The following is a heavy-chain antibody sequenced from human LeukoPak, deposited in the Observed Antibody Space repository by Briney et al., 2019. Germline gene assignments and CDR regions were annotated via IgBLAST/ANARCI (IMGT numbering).Heavy chain of an antibody. D-gene: IGHD3-3*01. J-gene: IGHJ4*02. Sequence: SVKVSCKASGGTFSSYAISWVRQAPGQGLEWMGGIIPIFGTANYAQKFQGRVTITTDESTSTAYMELSSLRSEDTAVYYCARGGWDYDFWSGYDWGQGTLVTVSS. V-gene: IGHV1-69*05. CDR1: GGTFSSYA. CDR2: IIPIFGTA. CDR3: ARGGWDYDFWSGYD.